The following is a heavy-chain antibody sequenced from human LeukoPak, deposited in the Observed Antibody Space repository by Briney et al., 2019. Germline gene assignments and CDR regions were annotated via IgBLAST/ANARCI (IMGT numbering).Heavy chain of an antibody. V-gene: IGHV1-2*04. CDR1: GYTFTGYY. CDR3: AKDWGIQLWPPSYFDY. Sequence: ASVKVSCKASGYTFTGYYMHWVRQAPGQGLEWMGWINPNSGGTNYAQKFQGWVTMTRDTSISTAYMELSRLRSDDTAVYYCAKDWGIQLWPPSYFDYWGQGTLVTVSS. CDR2: INPNSGGT. D-gene: IGHD5-18*01. J-gene: IGHJ4*02.